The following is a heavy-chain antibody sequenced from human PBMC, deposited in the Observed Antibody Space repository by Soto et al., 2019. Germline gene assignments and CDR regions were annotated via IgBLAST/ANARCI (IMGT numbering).Heavy chain of an antibody. CDR2: INPNSGGT. J-gene: IGHJ4*02. Sequence: ASVKVSCKASGYTFTGYSIHWLRQAPGQGLEWMGWINPNSGGTNFARSFLGRVTMTRDTSISTAYMELSRLTSDDTAVYYCATTGNTYGLRLFDSHGQRPLFTASS. D-gene: IGHD5-18*01. CDR3: ATTGNTYGLRLFDS. CDR1: GYTFTGYS. V-gene: IGHV1-2*02.